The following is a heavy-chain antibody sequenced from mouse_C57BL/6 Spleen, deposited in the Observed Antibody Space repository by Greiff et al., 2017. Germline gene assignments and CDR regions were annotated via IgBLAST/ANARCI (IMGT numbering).Heavy chain of an antibody. CDR1: GYSITSGYY. D-gene: IGHD4-1*01. V-gene: IGHV3-6*01. Sequence: EVKLVESGPGLVKPSQSLSLTCSVTGYSITSGYYWNWIRQFPGNKLEWMGYISYDGSNNYNPSLKNRISITRDTSKNQFFLKLNSVTTEDTATYYCATGDLTGSFAYWGQGTLVTVSA. CDR2: ISYDGSN. CDR3: ATGDLTGSFAY. J-gene: IGHJ3*01.